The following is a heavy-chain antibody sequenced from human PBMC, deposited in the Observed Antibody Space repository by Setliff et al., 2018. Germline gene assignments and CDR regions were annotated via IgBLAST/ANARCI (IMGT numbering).Heavy chain of an antibody. CDR1: GFTFSSYW. J-gene: IGHJ4*02. CDR2: INSDGSTT. D-gene: IGHD3-22*01. Sequence: GGSLRLSCAASGFTFSSYWMHWVRQAPGRGLVWVSRINSDGSTTNYADSVKGRFTISRDNAKNTLYLQMNSLRAEDTAVYYCAKVLDTTGYYYFDFWGQGTLVTVSS. CDR3: AKVLDTTGYYYFDF. V-gene: IGHV3-74*01.